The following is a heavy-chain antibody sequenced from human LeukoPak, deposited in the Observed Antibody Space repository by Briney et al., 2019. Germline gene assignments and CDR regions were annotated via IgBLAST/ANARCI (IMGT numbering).Heavy chain of an antibody. CDR1: GFTVSSNY. CDR2: IYSGGST. J-gene: IGHJ4*02. Sequence: VGSLRLSCAASGFTVSSNYMSWVRQAPGKGLEWVSVIYSGGSTYYADSVKGRFTISRDNSKNTLYLQMNSLRAEDTAVYYCAKDRGYSSSWYPGYWGQGTLVTVSS. D-gene: IGHD6-13*01. CDR3: AKDRGYSSSWYPGY. V-gene: IGHV3-66*01.